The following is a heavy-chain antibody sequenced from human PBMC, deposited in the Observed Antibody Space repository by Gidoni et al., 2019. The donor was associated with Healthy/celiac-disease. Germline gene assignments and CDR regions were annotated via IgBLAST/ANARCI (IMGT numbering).Heavy chain of an antibody. J-gene: IGHJ3*02. CDR1: GFTISSYG. D-gene: IGHD1-26*01. Sequence: QVQRVESGGGVVQPGRSLRLSCAASGFTISSYGMHWVRQAPGKGLAWVAVIWYDGSNQYYADSVKGLFTISRDNSKNTLYLQMNSLRAEDTAVYYCARVRIVGARTDAFDIWGQGTMVTVSS. CDR3: ARVRIVGARTDAFDI. CDR2: IWYDGSNQ. V-gene: IGHV3-33*01.